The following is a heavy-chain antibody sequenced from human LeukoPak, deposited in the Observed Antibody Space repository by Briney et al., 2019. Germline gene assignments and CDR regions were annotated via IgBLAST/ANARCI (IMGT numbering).Heavy chain of an antibody. CDR3: AKEMAYCGGDCYSVDY. CDR2: ISWNSGSI. D-gene: IGHD2-21*02. CDR1: GFTFDDYA. V-gene: IGHV3-9*01. Sequence: GRSLRLSCAASGFTFDDYAMHWVRQVPGKGLEWVSGISWNSGSIGYADSVKGRFTISRDNAKNFLYLQMNSLRAEDTALYYCAKEMAYCGGDCYSVDYWGQGTLVTVSS. J-gene: IGHJ4*02.